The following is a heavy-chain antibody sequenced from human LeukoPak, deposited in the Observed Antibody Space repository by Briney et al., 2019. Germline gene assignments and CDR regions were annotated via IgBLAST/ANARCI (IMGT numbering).Heavy chain of an antibody. D-gene: IGHD3-3*01. J-gene: IGHJ4*02. CDR2: ISGSGGST. V-gene: IGHV3-23*01. CDR3: AKDVGFLEWLVCLDY. Sequence: GGSLRLSCAANGFTFSSYAMSWVRQAPGKGLEWVSGISGSGGSTYYAVSVKGRFTISRDNSKNTLYLQMNGLRAEDTALYYCAKDVGFLEWLVCLDYWGQGTLVTVSS. CDR1: GFTFSSYA.